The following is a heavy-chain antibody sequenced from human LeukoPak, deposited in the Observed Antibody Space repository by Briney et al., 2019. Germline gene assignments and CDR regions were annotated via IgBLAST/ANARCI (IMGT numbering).Heavy chain of an antibody. V-gene: IGHV4-59*01. CDR2: IYYSGST. CDR3: ARALALGQLLFDY. J-gene: IGHJ4*02. CDR1: GGSISSYY. Sequence: SETLSLTCTASGGSISSYYWSWIRQPPGQGLEWIGYIYYSGSTNYNPSLKSRVTISVDTSKNQFSLKLSSVTAADTAVYYCARALALGQLLFDYWGQGTLVTVSS. D-gene: IGHD1-26*01.